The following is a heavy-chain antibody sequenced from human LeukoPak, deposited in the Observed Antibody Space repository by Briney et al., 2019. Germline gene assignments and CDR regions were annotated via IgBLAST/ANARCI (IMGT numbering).Heavy chain of an antibody. Sequence: GGSLRLSCAASGFTFDDYAMHWARQAPGKSLEWVSLISGDGGSIYYADSVKGRFTISRDNSKNSLYLQMNSLRTEETALYYCAKDAELNYFDYWGQGTLVTVSS. CDR3: AKDAELNYFDY. V-gene: IGHV3-43*02. D-gene: IGHD3-10*01. CDR1: GFTFDDYA. J-gene: IGHJ4*02. CDR2: ISGDGGSI.